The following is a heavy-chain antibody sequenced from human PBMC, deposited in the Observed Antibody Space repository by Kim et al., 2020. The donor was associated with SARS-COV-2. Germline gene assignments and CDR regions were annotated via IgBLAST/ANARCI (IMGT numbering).Heavy chain of an antibody. V-gene: IGHV3-23*01. CDR3: AKDAKSYYGSGTYYKDY. Sequence: GGSLRLSCGASGFTFNNYAMSWVRQAPGKRLEWVSSICGSDDYAYYADSVKGRFTISRDNSKNTLYLQMNTLRPEDTAIYYCAKDAKSYYGSGTYYKDYWAQGALVTVSS. D-gene: IGHD3-10*01. CDR1: GFTFNNYA. CDR2: ICGSDDYA. J-gene: IGHJ4*02.